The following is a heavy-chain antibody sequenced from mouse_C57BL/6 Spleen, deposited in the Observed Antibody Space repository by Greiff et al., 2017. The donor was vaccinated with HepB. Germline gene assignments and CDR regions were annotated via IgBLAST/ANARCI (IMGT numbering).Heavy chain of an antibody. CDR3: ARERDYGRDPPWFAY. V-gene: IGHV1-80*01. J-gene: IGHJ3*01. Sequence: VQLQQSGAELVKPGASVKISCKASGYAFSSYWMNWVKQRPGKGLEWIGQIYPGDGDTNYNGKFKGKATLTADKSSSTAYMQLSSLTSEDSAVYFCARERDYGRDPPWFAYWGQGTLVTVSA. CDR1: GYAFSSYW. CDR2: IYPGDGDT. D-gene: IGHD1-1*01.